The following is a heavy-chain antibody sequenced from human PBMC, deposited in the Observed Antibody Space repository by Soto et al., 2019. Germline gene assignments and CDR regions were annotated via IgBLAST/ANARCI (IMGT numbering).Heavy chain of an antibody. V-gene: IGHV4-59*01. CDR1: GGSMSGYY. CDR3: ARSGHSFGGVV. D-gene: IGHD3-16*01. J-gene: IGHJ4*02. CDR2: IFYTGST. Sequence: TSETLSLTCTVSGGSMSGYYCSWIRQPPGKGLEYIGYIFYTGSTSYNASLTSRVAISLDTPNNQISLKLKSVTAADTAVYYCARSGHSFGGVVWGQGILATVSS.